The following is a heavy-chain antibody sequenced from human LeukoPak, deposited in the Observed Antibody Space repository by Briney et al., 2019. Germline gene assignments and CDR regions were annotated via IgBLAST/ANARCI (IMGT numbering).Heavy chain of an antibody. D-gene: IGHD2/OR15-2a*01. CDR2: IYYSGST. J-gene: IGHJ3*02. V-gene: IGHV4-59*01. CDR3: ARATIYSGAIAFDI. Sequence: SETLSLTCTISGGSISSYYWSWIRQPPGKGLEWIGYIYYSGSTNYNPSLKSRVTISVDTSKNQFSLKLSSVTAADTAVYYCARATIYSGAIAFDIWGQGTMVTVSS. CDR1: GGSISSYY.